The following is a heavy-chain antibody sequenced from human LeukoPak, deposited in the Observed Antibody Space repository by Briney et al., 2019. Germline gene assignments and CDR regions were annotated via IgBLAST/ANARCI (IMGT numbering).Heavy chain of an antibody. CDR2: IYYSGST. D-gene: IGHD3-22*01. J-gene: IGHJ4*02. V-gene: IGHV4-59*05. Sequence: SETLSLTCTVSGGSISNYYWTWIRQPPGKGLEWIGSIYYSGSTYYNPSLKSRVTISVDTSKNQFSLRLSSVTAADTAVYYCARQRRREVVVIIGGQGTLVTVSS. CDR3: ARQRRREVVVII. CDR1: GGSISNYY.